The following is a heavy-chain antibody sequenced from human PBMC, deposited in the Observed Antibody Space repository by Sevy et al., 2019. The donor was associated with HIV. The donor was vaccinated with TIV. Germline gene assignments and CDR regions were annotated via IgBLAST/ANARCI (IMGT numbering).Heavy chain of an antibody. CDR3: AGSSGSYLGYFDY. CDR1: GFTFNVYE. CDR2: ISSGFSK. V-gene: IGHV3-48*03. D-gene: IGHD1-26*01. Sequence: GGSLRLSCAASGFTFNVYEMNWVRQAPGKGLEWVSYISSGFSKSYADSVKGRFTISRDNTKNSLYLQMNSLRAEDTAVYYCAGSSGSYLGYFDYWGQGTLVTVSS. J-gene: IGHJ4*02.